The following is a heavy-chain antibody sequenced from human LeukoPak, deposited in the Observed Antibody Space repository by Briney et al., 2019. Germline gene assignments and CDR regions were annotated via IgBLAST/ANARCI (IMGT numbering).Heavy chain of an antibody. Sequence: PSETLSRTCTVSASSISSYYWGWILQPPGKGPEWIRYIYYSGRTNYNPSLKSRVTISVDTSKNEFSLKLSFVTAADTAVYYCARDPDGYNRGGFDYWGQGTLVTVSS. D-gene: IGHD5-24*01. CDR2: IYYSGRT. CDR1: ASSISSYY. CDR3: ARDPDGYNRGGFDY. J-gene: IGHJ4*02. V-gene: IGHV4-59*01.